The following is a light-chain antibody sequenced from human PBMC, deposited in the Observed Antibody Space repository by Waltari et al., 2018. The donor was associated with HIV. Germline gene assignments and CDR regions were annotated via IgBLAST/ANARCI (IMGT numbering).Light chain of an antibody. CDR1: QPISNS. Sequence: DVHMTQSPSSLSASVGDRVTITCRASQPISNSLAWYQQKPGTAPKPLVYGTSRLESGVPSRFSGSGSGTDYTLTISSLQPEDFASYYCQQYYSIPNTFGQGTKLEIK. V-gene: IGKV1-NL1*01. CDR3: QQYYSIPNT. CDR2: GTS. J-gene: IGKJ2*01.